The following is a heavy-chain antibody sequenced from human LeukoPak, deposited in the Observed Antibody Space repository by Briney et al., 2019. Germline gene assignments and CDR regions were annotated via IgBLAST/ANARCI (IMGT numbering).Heavy chain of an antibody. D-gene: IGHD1-26*01. V-gene: IGHV6-1*01. CDR1: GDSVSRTDGG. CDR2: TYYRSKWYY. Sequence: SQTLSLTCAISGDSVSRTDGGWNWIRQSPSRGLEWLGRTYYRSKWYYDDALSVESRISIKPDTSKNQLTLQLNSVTPEDTALYFCARDIDDVGALFDFWGQGTLVTVSS. CDR3: ARDIDDVGALFDF. J-gene: IGHJ4*02.